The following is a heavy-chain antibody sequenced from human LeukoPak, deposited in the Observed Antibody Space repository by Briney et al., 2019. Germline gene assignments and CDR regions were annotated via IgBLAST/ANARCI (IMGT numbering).Heavy chain of an antibody. CDR3: ARGDYGDYEDY. Sequence: PSETLSLTCAVYGGSFSGYYWSWIRQPPGEGLEWIGEINHSGSTNYNPSLKSRVTISVDTSKNQFSLKLSSVTAADTAVYYCARGDYGDYEDYWGQGTLVTVSS. CDR1: GGSFSGYY. D-gene: IGHD4-17*01. J-gene: IGHJ4*02. V-gene: IGHV4-34*01. CDR2: INHSGST.